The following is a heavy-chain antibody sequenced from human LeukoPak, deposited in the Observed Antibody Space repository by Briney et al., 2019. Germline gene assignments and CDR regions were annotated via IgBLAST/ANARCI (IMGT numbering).Heavy chain of an antibody. J-gene: IGHJ5*02. Sequence: ASVKVSCKASGYTFTGYYMHWVRQAPGQGLEWMGWINPNSGGTNYAQKSQGRVTMTRDTSISTAYMELSRLRSDDTAVYYCARNYYDSSGYYFWFDPWGQGTLVTVSS. CDR3: ARNYYDSSGYYFWFDP. CDR1: GYTFTGYY. CDR2: INPNSGGT. V-gene: IGHV1-2*02. D-gene: IGHD3-22*01.